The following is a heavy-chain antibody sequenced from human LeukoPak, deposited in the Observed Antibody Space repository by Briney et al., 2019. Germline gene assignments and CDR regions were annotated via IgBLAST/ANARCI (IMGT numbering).Heavy chain of an antibody. V-gene: IGHV3-7*03. CDR2: IKTDGSEK. CDR3: ARDYTGYFP. D-gene: IGHD3-9*01. Sequence: PGGSLRLSCASSGFTFRRYDMNWVRQAPGKGLEWVANIKTDGSEKYYVDSVKGRFAISRDNAKNSLYLQMNSLRAEDTAVYYCARDYTGYFPWGQGTLVIVSS. J-gene: IGHJ5*02. CDR1: GFTFRRYD.